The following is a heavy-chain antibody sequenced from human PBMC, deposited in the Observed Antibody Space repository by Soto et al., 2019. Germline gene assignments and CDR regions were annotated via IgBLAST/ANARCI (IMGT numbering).Heavy chain of an antibody. CDR3: ARSRPHYYDSSGYYYLDNTLTSYDAFDI. D-gene: IGHD3-22*01. Sequence: EVQLVESGGGLVQPGGSLRLSCAASGFTFSSYDMHWVRQATGKGLEWVSAIGTAGDTYYPGSVKGRFTISRENAKNSLYLQMNSLRAGDTAVYYCARSRPHYYDSSGYYYLDNTLTSYDAFDIWGQGTMVTVSS. CDR2: IGTAGDT. V-gene: IGHV3-13*01. J-gene: IGHJ3*02. CDR1: GFTFSSYD.